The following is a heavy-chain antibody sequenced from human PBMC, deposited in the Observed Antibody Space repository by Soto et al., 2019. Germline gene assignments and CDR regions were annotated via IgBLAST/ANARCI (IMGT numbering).Heavy chain of an antibody. D-gene: IGHD3-22*01. J-gene: IGHJ4*02. CDR1: GFTFSSYA. CDR3: SKSVTGSSGLLHYFDY. V-gene: IGHV3-23*01. CDR2: ISGSGGST. Sequence: EVQLLESGGGLVQPGGSLRLSCAASGFTFSSYAMNWVRQAPGRGLEWVSAISGSGGSTYYAASVNGRFTISSDNSKNTLYLQMNSLRAEDTAVYACSKSVTGSSGLLHYFDYWGQGPLVTVSS.